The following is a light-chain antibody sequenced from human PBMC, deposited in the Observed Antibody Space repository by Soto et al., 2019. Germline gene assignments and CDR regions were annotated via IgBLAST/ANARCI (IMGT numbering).Light chain of an antibody. CDR2: DAS. CDR1: QSVSSY. V-gene: IGKV3-11*01. J-gene: IGKJ4*01. Sequence: EIVLTQSPATLSLSPGERATLSCRASQSVSSYLAWYQQKPGQAPRLLIYDASNRATGIPARFSGSGPGTDLTLTISSLEPEDFAVYYCQQRSNWPPLTFGGGTKVEIK. CDR3: QQRSNWPPLT.